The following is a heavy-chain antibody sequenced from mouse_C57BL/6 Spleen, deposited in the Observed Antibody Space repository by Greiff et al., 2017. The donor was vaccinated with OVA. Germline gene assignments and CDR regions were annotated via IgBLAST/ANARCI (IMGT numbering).Heavy chain of an antibody. CDR1: GYTFTSYW. Sequence: QVQLKQSGAELVMPGASVKLSCKASGYTFTSYWMHWVKQRPGQGLEWIGEIDPSDSYTNYNQKFKGKSTLTVDKSSSTAYMQLSSLTSEDSAVYYCARSSTGDYYFDYWGQGTTLTVSS. CDR3: ARSSTGDYYFDY. CDR2: IDPSDSYT. D-gene: IGHD4-1*02. V-gene: IGHV1-69*01. J-gene: IGHJ2*01.